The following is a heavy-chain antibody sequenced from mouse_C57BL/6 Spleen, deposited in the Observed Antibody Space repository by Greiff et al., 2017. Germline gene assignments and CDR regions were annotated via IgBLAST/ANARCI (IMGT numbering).Heavy chain of an antibody. J-gene: IGHJ2*01. CDR3: ARVLYYGNYGY. CDR2: ISSGSSTS. Sequence: EVKLVESGGGLVKPGGSLKLSCAASGFTFSDYGMHWVRQAPEKGLEWVAYISSGSSTSYYADTVKGRFTISRDNAKNTLFLQMTSLRSEDTAMYYCARVLYYGNYGYWGRGTTLAVSS. V-gene: IGHV5-17*01. D-gene: IGHD2-1*01. CDR1: GFTFSDYG.